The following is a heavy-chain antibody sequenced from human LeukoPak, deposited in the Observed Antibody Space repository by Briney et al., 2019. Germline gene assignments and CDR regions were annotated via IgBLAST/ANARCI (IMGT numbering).Heavy chain of an antibody. V-gene: IGHV3-30*03. CDR1: GFTFSSFG. CDR2: ISYDGTNK. CDR3: ARARGYSYGEFDY. D-gene: IGHD5-18*01. J-gene: IGHJ4*02. Sequence: GGSLRLSCAASGFTFSSFGMHWVRQAPGKGLQWVAVISYDGTNKYYADSVKDRFTISRDNSKNTLYLQMNSLRAEDTAVYYCARARGYSYGEFDYWGQGTLVTVSS.